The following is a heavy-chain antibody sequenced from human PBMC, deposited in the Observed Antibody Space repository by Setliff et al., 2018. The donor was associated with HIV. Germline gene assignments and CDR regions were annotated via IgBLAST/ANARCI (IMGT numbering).Heavy chain of an antibody. J-gene: IGHJ6*03. V-gene: IGHV4-34*01. Sequence: SETLSLTCAVYGGSFSNYYWSWIRQSPGEGLELIGEINHGGSTNHNPSLKSRVTMSVDTSKNQFSLQLTSVTAADTAVYYCARSGNILTEYSYYSYFMDVWGGGTTVTVSS. CDR1: GGSFSNYY. D-gene: IGHD3-9*01. CDR3: ARSGNILTEYSYYSYFMDV. CDR2: INHGGST.